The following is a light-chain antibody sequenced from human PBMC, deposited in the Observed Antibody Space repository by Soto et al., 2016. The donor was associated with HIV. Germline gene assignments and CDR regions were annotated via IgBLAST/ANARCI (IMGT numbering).Light chain of an antibody. Sequence: AVRMTQSPSSFSASTGDRVTITCRASQDISTYVAWYQQKPGTPPKLLISAASTLQSGVPSRFSGSGSGTDFTLTISCLQSEDFATYYCQQYYSNVALSFGGGTKVEMK. CDR2: AAS. CDR3: QQYYSNVALS. V-gene: IGKV1-8*01. J-gene: IGKJ4*01. CDR1: QDISTY.